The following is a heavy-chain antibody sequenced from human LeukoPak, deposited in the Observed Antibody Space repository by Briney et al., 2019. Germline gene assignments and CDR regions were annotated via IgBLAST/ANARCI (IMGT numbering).Heavy chain of an antibody. V-gene: IGHV3-30*02. D-gene: IGHD3-22*01. CDR2: IRYDGSNK. J-gene: IGHJ4*02. Sequence: PGGSLRLSCAAPGFTFSSYGMHWVRQAPGKGLEWVAFIRYDGSNKYYADSVKGRFTISRDNSKNTLYLQMNSLRAEDTAVYYCAKDQCYYDSSRTVFDYWGQGTLVTVSS. CDR1: GFTFSSYG. CDR3: AKDQCYYDSSRTVFDY.